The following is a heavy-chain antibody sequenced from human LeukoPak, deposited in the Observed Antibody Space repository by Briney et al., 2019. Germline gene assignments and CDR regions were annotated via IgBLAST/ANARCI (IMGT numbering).Heavy chain of an antibody. CDR3: STVQLERSRSFYYYMDV. Sequence: GRSLRLSCAASGFTFSSHAIGWVRPAAGKGRGWVRSIRVGAHGGTTDYAAAVRGRFSISRDDSKSVAYLQVNSLKTEDTAVYFCSTVQLERSRSFYYYMDVWGKGTTVTVSS. D-gene: IGHD1-1*01. J-gene: IGHJ6*03. CDR2: IRVGAHGGTT. CDR1: GFTFSSHA. V-gene: IGHV3-49*04.